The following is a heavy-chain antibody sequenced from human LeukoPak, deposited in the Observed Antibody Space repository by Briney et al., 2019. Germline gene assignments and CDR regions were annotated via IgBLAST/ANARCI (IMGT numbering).Heavy chain of an antibody. CDR3: ARAEIKRAFDI. Sequence: SVKVSCKASGGTFSSYTISWVRQAPGQGLEWMGRIIPILGIENYAQKFQGRVTITADKSTSTAYMELSSLRSEDTAVYYCARAEIKRAFDIWGQGTMVTVSS. V-gene: IGHV1-69*02. CDR1: GGTFSSYT. D-gene: IGHD3-16*01. J-gene: IGHJ3*02. CDR2: IIPILGIE.